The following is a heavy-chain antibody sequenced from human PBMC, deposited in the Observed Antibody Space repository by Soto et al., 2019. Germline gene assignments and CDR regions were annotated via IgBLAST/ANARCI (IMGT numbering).Heavy chain of an antibody. V-gene: IGHV4-59*01. D-gene: IGHD6-13*01. CDR2: IYYSGST. J-gene: IGHJ6*02. CDR3: ARGWAVADYYYYGMDV. Sequence: QVQLQESGPGLVKPSETLSLTCIVSGDPISSYYWSWIRQPPGKGLEWIGYIYYSGSTNYNPSLKGPFTISVDTSKNQLALRLRSVTAADTAVYYCARGWAVADYYYYGMDVWGQGTTVTVSS. CDR1: GDPISSYY.